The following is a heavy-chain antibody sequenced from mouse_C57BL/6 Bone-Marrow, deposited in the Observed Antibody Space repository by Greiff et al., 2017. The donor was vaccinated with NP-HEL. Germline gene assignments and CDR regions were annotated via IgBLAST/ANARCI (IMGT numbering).Heavy chain of an antibody. CDR2: IDPENGDT. J-gene: IGHJ3*01. V-gene: IGHV14-4*01. CDR1: GFNIKDDY. Sequence: VQLQQSGAELVRPGASVKLSCTASGFNIKDDYMHWVKQRPEQGLEWIGWIDPENGDTEYASKFQGKATITADTSSNTAYLQLSSLTSEDTAVYYCTPYGYDFAYWGQGTLVTVSA. CDR3: TPYGYDFAY. D-gene: IGHD2-2*01.